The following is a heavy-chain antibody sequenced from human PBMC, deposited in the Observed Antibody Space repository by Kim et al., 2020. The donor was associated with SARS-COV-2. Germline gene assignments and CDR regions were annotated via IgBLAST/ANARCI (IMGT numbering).Heavy chain of an antibody. V-gene: IGHV3-11*05. Sequence: GGSLRLSCEASGFTFSDYYMTWIRQSPGKGLEWLSFISSSGGNTAYADSVKGRFSISRDNAKDSLFLQMNSLRAEDTAVYYCARVSSGSSSCYWFDPWGQGTLVTVSS. CDR3: ARVSSGSSSCYWFDP. D-gene: IGHD6-13*01. CDR2: ISSSGGNT. CDR1: GFTFSDYY. J-gene: IGHJ5*02.